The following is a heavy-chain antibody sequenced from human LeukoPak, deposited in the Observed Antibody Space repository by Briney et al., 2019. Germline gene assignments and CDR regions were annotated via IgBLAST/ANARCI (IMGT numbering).Heavy chain of an antibody. CDR1: GYTFINFA. D-gene: IGHD6-13*01. V-gene: IGHV1-3*01. CDR3: ARGPRAAADDY. Sequence: ASVKVSCKASGYTFINFAINWGRQAPGQRPEWMGWINAGNGNTKYSQKFQGRVTITRDTSASTAYMELSSLTSEDTAVYYCARGPRAAADDYWGQGTLVTVSS. CDR2: INAGNGNT. J-gene: IGHJ4*02.